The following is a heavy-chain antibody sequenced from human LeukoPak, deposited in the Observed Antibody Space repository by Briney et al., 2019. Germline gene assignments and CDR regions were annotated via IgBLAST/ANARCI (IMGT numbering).Heavy chain of an antibody. CDR1: GGSISSGSYY. J-gene: IGHJ4*02. Sequence: SETLSLTCTVSGGSISSGSYYWGWIRQPPGKELEWMGSIYYSGSTFYNPSLNSRVTISADTSKNQFYLKLTSVTAADTAVYYCARDKGHFDVDYWGQGTLVTVSS. CDR2: IYYSGST. V-gene: IGHV4-39*07. CDR3: ARDKGHFDVDY. D-gene: IGHD3-9*01.